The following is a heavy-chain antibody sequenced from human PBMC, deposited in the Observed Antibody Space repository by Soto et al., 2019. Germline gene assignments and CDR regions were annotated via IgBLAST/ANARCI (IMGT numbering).Heavy chain of an antibody. V-gene: IGHV3-23*01. CDR2: ISGSGGST. J-gene: IGHJ6*02. CDR1: GFTFSSYA. D-gene: IGHD2-15*01. CDR3: AKGVGIVVVVDATLDYYGMDV. Sequence: LRLSCAASGFTFSSYAMSWVRQAPGKGLEWVSAISGSGGSTYYADSVKGRFTISRDNSKNTLYLQMNSLRAEDTAVYYCAKGVGIVVVVDATLDYYGMDVWGQGTTVTVSS.